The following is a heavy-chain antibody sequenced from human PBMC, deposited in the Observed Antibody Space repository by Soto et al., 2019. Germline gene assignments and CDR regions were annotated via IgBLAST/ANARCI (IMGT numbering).Heavy chain of an antibody. CDR1: GYTFTNND. J-gene: IGHJ5*02. D-gene: IGHD5-18*01. CDR2: MYPGSGDT. CDR3: ARMGSFGLLNWFDL. Sequence: SSVKVPCKASGYTFTNNDVCWVRQATGQGLEWMGWMYPGSGDTGNAQQFQGRVTMTRDISIATAYLELNSLTSEDTALYYCARMGSFGLLNWFDLWGQGTLVTVSS. V-gene: IGHV1-8*01.